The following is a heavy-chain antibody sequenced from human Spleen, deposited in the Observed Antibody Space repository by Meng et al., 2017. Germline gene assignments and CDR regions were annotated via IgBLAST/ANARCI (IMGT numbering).Heavy chain of an antibody. CDR1: GFRFTDAW. CDR2: IKSKVTGGTS. Sequence: GGSLRLSCAASGFRFTDAWMSWVRQAPGKGLEWVGHIKSKVTGGTSDYSTAANGRFTISRDDSKNTLYLQMASLKIEDTAVYYCTSFCGGDCSMGDYWGQGTLVTVSS. CDR3: TSFCGGDCSMGDY. D-gene: IGHD2-21*02. V-gene: IGHV3-15*01. J-gene: IGHJ4*02.